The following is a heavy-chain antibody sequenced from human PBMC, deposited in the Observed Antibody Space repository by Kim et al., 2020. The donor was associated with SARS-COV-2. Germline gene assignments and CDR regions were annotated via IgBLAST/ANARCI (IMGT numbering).Heavy chain of an antibody. J-gene: IGHJ4*02. Sequence: GGSLRLSCAASGFTFSSYWMSWVRQAPGKGLEWVANIKQDGSEKYYVDSVKGRFTISRDNAKNSLYLQMNSLRAEDTAVYYCAREPYDSSGYYRSTPDYWGQGTLVTVSS. V-gene: IGHV3-7*03. CDR3: AREPYDSSGYYRSTPDY. D-gene: IGHD3-22*01. CDR2: IKQDGSEK. CDR1: GFTFSSYW.